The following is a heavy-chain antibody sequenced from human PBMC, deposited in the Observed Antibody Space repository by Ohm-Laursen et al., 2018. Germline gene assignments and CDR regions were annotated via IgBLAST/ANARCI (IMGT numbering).Heavy chain of an antibody. J-gene: IGHJ4*02. V-gene: IGHV3-53*01. D-gene: IGHD2-15*01. Sequence: SLRLSCAASGLTVSTNYMTWVRQAPGKGLERVSVIYSGGSTYYADSVKGRFTISRDNAKDSLDLQMTSLRVEDTALYYCASAHQYCSATTCNGGSDFWGQGTLVTVSS. CDR1: GLTVSTNY. CDR3: ASAHQYCSATTCNGGSDF. CDR2: IYSGGST.